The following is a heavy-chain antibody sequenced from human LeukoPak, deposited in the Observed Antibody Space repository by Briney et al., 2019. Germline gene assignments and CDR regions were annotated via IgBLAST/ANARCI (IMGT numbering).Heavy chain of an antibody. Sequence: SETLSLTCTVSGGSVSSGSYYWSWIRQPPGKGLEWIGYIYYSGSTNYNPSLKSRVTISVDTSKNQFSLKLSSVTAADTAVYYCARDGGSGWSLGMDVWGQGTTVTVSS. CDR1: GGSVSSGSYY. CDR3: ARDGGSGWSLGMDV. D-gene: IGHD6-19*01. J-gene: IGHJ6*02. V-gene: IGHV4-61*01. CDR2: IYYSGST.